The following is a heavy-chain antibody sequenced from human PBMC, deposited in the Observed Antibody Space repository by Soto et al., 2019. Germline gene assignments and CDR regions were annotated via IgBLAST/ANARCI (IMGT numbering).Heavy chain of an antibody. CDR3: ARDISGSYHNCFDP. CDR2: IYYSGST. V-gene: IGHV4-59*01. J-gene: IGHJ5*02. CDR1: GGSISSYY. D-gene: IGHD1-26*01. Sequence: SETLSLTCTVSGGSISSYYWSWLRQPPGKGLEWIGYIYYSGSTNYNPSLKSRVTISVDTSKNQFSLKLSSVTAADTAVYYCARDISGSYHNCFDPWGQGTLVPVSS.